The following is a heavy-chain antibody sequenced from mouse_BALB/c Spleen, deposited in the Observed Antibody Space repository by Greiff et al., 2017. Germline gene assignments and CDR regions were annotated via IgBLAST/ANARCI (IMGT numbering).Heavy chain of an antibody. CDR2: IDTSDSYT. V-gene: IGHV1-69*01. CDR1: GYTFTDYW. Sequence: VQLQQPGAELVMPGASVKMSCKASGYTFTDYWMHWVKQRPGQGLEWIGAIDTSDSYTSYNQKFKGKATLTVDESSSTAYMQLSSLTSEDSAVYYCAYGNFAYWGQGTLVTVSA. D-gene: IGHD2-1*01. CDR3: AYGNFAY. J-gene: IGHJ3*01.